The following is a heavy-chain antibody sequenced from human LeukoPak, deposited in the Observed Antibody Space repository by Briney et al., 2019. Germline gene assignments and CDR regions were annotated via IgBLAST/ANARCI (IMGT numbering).Heavy chain of an antibody. CDR2: IRYDGSTK. D-gene: IGHD3-10*02. Sequence: PGGSLRLSCAASGFTFSNYGMHWVRQAPGKGLEWLAFIRYDGSTKYYADSLKGRFTISRDNSKNTLYLQMNSLRAEDTAVYYCAELGITMIGGVRGKGTTVTISS. CDR1: GFTFSNYG. J-gene: IGHJ6*04. V-gene: IGHV3-30*02. CDR3: AELGITMIGGV.